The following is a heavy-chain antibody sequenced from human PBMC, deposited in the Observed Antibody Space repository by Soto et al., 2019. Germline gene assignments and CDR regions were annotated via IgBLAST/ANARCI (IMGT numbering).Heavy chain of an antibody. V-gene: IGHV1-69*13. D-gene: IGHD5-18*01. Sequence: SVKVSCKSSGGTFSSYAISWVRQAPGQGLEWMGGIIPIFGTANYAQKFQGRVTITADESTSTAYMELSSLRSEDTAVYYCARAVPHTAMAPNWGQGTLVTVSS. J-gene: IGHJ4*02. CDR1: GGTFSSYA. CDR2: IIPIFGTA. CDR3: ARAVPHTAMAPN.